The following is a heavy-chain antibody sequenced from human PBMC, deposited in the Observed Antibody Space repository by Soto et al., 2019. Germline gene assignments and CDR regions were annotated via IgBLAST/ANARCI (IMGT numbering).Heavy chain of an antibody. CDR2: IKQDGSEK. V-gene: IGHV3-7*01. D-gene: IGHD4-17*01. CDR3: ARAGLKGNMTTVNSYYYYMDV. CDR1: GFTFSSYW. Sequence: GGSLRLSCAASGFTFSSYWMSWVRQAPGKGLEWVANIKQDGSEKYYVDSVKGRFTISRDNAKNSLYLQMNSLRAEDTAVYYCARAGLKGNMTTVNSYYYYMDVWGKGTTVTVSS. J-gene: IGHJ6*03.